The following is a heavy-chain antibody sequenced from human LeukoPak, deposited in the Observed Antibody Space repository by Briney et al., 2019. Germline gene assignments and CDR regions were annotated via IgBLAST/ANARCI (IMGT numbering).Heavy chain of an antibody. CDR2: IYSGGTP. CDR1: GFTVSSNY. Sequence: GGSLRLSCAASGFTVSSNYMSWVRQAPGMGLEWVSVIYSGGTPYYADSVKGRFTISRDNSKNTPHLQMNSLRAEDTAVYYCARGARVYGSGSYFDYWGQGTLVTVSS. D-gene: IGHD3-10*01. J-gene: IGHJ4*02. CDR3: ARGARVYGSGSYFDY. V-gene: IGHV3-53*01.